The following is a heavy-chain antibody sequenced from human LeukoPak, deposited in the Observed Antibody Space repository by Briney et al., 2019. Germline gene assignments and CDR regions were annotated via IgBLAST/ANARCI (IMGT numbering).Heavy chain of an antibody. D-gene: IGHD3-10*01. CDR2: IDHSGST. CDR3: ARVKARRITMVRGVTYFDY. Sequence: SETLSLTCAVYGGSFSGYYWSWIRQPPGKGLEWIGEIDHSGSTNYNPSLKSRVTISVDTSKNQFSLKLSSVTAADTAVYYCARVKARRITMVRGVTYFDYWGRGTLVTVSS. CDR1: GGSFSGYY. J-gene: IGHJ4*02. V-gene: IGHV4-34*01.